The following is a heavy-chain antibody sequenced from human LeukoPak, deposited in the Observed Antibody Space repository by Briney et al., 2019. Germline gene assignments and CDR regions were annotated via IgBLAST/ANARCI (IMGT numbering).Heavy chain of an antibody. CDR1: GGSISSSNW. CDR2: MYHSGST. CDR3: AREMEVLRRHFDY. D-gene: IGHD1-26*01. Sequence: PSGTLSLTCAVSGGSISSSNWWSWVRQPPGKGLEWIGEMYHSGSTNYNPSLKSRVTMSVDKPKNQFSLKLSSVTAADTAVYYCAREMEVLRRHFDYWGQGTLVTVSS. V-gene: IGHV4-4*02. J-gene: IGHJ4*02.